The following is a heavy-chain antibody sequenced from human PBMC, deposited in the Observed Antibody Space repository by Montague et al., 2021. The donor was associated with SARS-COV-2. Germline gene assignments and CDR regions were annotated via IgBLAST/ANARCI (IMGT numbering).Heavy chain of an antibody. D-gene: IGHD3-16*01. CDR2: IGTAGDT. CDR3: ARGWGGSPFYYYFYGMDV. V-gene: IGHV3-13*01. CDR1: GFTLSNYD. Sequence: SLRLSCAASGFTLSNYDMHWVRQATGKGPEWVSAIGTAGDTYYPAYVKGGFIISREDAKSYLYLQMNDLRAGDTAVYYCARGWGGSPFYYYFYGMDVWGQGTTVTVSS. J-gene: IGHJ6*02.